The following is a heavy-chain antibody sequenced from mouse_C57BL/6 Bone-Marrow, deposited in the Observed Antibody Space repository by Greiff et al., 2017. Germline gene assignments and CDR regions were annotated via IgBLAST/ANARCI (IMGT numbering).Heavy chain of an antibody. CDR1: GFTFSDYY. Sequence: EVMLVESGGGLVQPGGSLKLSCAASGFTFSDYYMYWVRQTPEKRLEWVAYISNGGGSTYYPDTVKGRFTISRDNAKNTLYLQMSRLKSEDTAMYYCARKKDPYPYYAMDYWGQGTSVTVSS. V-gene: IGHV5-12*01. CDR2: ISNGGGST. J-gene: IGHJ4*01. CDR3: ARKKDPYPYYAMDY.